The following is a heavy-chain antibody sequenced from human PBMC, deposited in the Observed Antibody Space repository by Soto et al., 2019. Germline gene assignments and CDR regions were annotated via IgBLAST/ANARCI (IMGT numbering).Heavy chain of an antibody. V-gene: IGHV3-33*01. CDR3: ARDSAGKTDWGLRGAFDF. CDR2: MWYDGSNK. Sequence: QVQLVQSGAEVKKPGSSVKVSCKASGGTFSSYAISWVRQAPGQGLEWMAVMWYDGSNKYYADSVKGRFSISRDNSKNTLYLHMSSLRGEDTAVYYCARDSAGKTDWGLRGAFDFWGQGTMVTVSS. J-gene: IGHJ3*01. CDR1: GGTFSSYA. D-gene: IGHD7-27*01.